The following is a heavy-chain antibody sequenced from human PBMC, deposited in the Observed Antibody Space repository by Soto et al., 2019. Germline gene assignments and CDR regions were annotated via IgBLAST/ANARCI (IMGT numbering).Heavy chain of an antibody. Sequence: QVQLVQSGAEVKKPGASVKVSCKASGYTFTSYDINWVRQATGQGLEWMGWMNPNSGNTGYAQKFQGRVTMTRNTSISTAYMELSSLRSEDTAVYYCARVAYVDYNGGWSGEFDLWGRGTLVTVSS. CDR2: MNPNSGNT. CDR1: GYTFTSYD. CDR3: ARVAYVDYNGGWSGEFDL. V-gene: IGHV1-8*01. J-gene: IGHJ2*01. D-gene: IGHD3-16*01.